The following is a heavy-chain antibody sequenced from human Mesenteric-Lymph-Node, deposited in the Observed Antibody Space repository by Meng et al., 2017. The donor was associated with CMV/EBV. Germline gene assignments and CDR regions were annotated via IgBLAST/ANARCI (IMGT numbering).Heavy chain of an antibody. CDR3: AREWAFSYSSSWYYGMDD. CDR1: GFIFSNYW. J-gene: IGHJ6*02. D-gene: IGHD6-13*01. Sequence: GESLKISCAASGFIFSNYWMTWVRQAPGKGLEWVAVISHDGSNKYYADSVKGRFAISRDNSKNTLYLQMNSLRADDTAVYYCAREWAFSYSSSWYYGMDDWGQGTTVTVSS. CDR2: ISHDGSNK. V-gene: IGHV3-30*09.